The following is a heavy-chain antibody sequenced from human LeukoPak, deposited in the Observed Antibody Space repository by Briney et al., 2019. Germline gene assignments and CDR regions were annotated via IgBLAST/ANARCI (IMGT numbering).Heavy chain of an antibody. CDR1: GSPFTGYY. J-gene: IGHJ5*02. CDR3: ARVRSTSFQRNWSDP. V-gene: IGHV1-2*06. CDR2: INSNSGGT. D-gene: IGHD2-2*01. Sequence: GASVKVSCKASGSPFTGYYMHWVRQAPGQGLEWMGRINSNSGGTNYAQKFQGRVTMTRDTSISTAYMELSRLRSDDTAVYYCARVRSTSFQRNWSDPWGQGTLVTVSS.